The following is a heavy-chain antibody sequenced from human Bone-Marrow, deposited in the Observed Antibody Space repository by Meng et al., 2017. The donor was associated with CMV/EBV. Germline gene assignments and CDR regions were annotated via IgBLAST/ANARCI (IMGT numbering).Heavy chain of an antibody. J-gene: IGHJ6*02. CDR1: GFPFISYS. CDR3: ARVKLLGNYGMDV. V-gene: IGHV3-48*04. CDR2: ISSRSTTI. Sequence: GESLKISCAASGFPFISYSMNWVRQAPGKGLEWVSYISSRSTTIYYSDTVKGRFTISRDNGKNSLYLQMNSLRAEDTAVYYCARVKLLGNYGMDVWGQGTTATVSS. D-gene: IGHD2-21*02.